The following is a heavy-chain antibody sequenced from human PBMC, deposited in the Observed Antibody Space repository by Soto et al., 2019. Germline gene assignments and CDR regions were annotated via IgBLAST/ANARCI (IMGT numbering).Heavy chain of an antibody. CDR1: GFTFSYYT. Sequence: GSLRLSCAASGFTFSYYTMNWVRQAPGKGLEWVTSISSSSDDIYYADSVKGRFTISRDSAKNSLYLQMISLRAEDTAVYYCARRGSSSLREMDVWGQGTAVTVSS. V-gene: IGHV3-21*01. CDR3: ARRGSSSLREMDV. D-gene: IGHD6-13*01. CDR2: ISSSSDDI. J-gene: IGHJ6*02.